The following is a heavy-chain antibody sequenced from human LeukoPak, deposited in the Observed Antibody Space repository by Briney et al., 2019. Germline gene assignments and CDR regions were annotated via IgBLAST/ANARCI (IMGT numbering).Heavy chain of an antibody. J-gene: IGHJ4*02. Sequence: ASVTVSYMVSGYTLTDLSMHWVRQAPGKGLEWMGGFDPEDGETIYAQNFQGRVTMTEDTSTDTAYMEVRSLRSEDTAVYYCATSSGYGFLFEYWGQGTLVTVSS. CDR1: GYTLTDLS. V-gene: IGHV1-24*01. CDR2: FDPEDGET. CDR3: ATSSGYGFLFEY. D-gene: IGHD3-22*01.